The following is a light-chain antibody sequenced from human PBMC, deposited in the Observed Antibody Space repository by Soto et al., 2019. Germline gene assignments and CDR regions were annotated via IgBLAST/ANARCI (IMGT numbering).Light chain of an antibody. V-gene: IGKV1-39*01. Sequence: DIQMTQSPSSLSASVGDRVTIICRASQSINSYLSWYQQKPGKAPKLLFYDSSTLRNGVPSRFSGSGSGTDFTLTISSLQPEDFATYYCQQSYNAPRTFGQGTKLEIE. J-gene: IGKJ2*01. CDR3: QQSYNAPRT. CDR1: QSINSY. CDR2: DSS.